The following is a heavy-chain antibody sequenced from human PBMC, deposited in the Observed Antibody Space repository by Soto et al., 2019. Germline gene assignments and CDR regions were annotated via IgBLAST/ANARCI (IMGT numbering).Heavy chain of an antibody. CDR1: GFTFSNSA. CDR3: AAEIYSGGNCCHFDY. Sequence: QMQVLQSGPEVKKPGTSVKVSCKTSGFTFSNSAVQWVRQARGQRLEWIGWIIVGSGNTKYLQNLQGKITITRDTSTSTAYMELSSLTSEDTAVYYCAAEIYSGGNCCHFDYWGQGTLVTVSS. D-gene: IGHD2-21*02. CDR2: IIVGSGNT. V-gene: IGHV1-58*01. J-gene: IGHJ4*02.